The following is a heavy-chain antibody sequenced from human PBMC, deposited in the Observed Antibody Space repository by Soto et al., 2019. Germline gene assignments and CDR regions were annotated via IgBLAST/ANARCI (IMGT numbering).Heavy chain of an antibody. CDR1: GYTFTSYA. CDR3: ARDPLHYIVATTSYYYYYGMDV. CDR2: INAGNGNT. Sequence: ASVKVSCKASGYTFTSYAMHWVRQAPGQRLEWMGWINAGNGNTKYSQKFQGRVTITRDTSASTAYMELSSLRSEDTAVYYCARDPLHYIVATTSYYYYYGMDVWGQGTTVTVSS. J-gene: IGHJ6*02. V-gene: IGHV1-3*01. D-gene: IGHD5-12*01.